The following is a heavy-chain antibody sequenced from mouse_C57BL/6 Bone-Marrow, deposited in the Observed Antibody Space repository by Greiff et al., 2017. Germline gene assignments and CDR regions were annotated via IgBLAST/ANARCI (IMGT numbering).Heavy chain of an antibody. CDR1: GYTFTSYW. Sequence: QVQLQQPGAELVRPGTSVKLSCKASGYTFTSYWMHWVKQRPGQGLEWIGVIDPSDSYTNYNQKFKGKATLTVDTSSSTAYMQLSSLTSEDSAVYDCLTGRAYWGQGTLVTVSA. CDR2: IDPSDSYT. CDR3: LTGRAY. D-gene: IGHD4-1*01. V-gene: IGHV1-59*01. J-gene: IGHJ3*01.